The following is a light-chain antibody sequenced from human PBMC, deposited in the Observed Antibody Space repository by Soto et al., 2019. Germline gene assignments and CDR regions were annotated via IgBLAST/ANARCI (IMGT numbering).Light chain of an antibody. J-gene: IGKJ2*01. CDR2: AAS. V-gene: IGKV1-12*01. CDR1: QGISDW. CDR3: QQANSFPRT. Sequence: DIQMTQSPSSVSASVGDTVTITCRASQGISDWLAWYQQKPGQAPKLLIHAASALHSGVPSRFSGSGSGTDFTLTISSLQPEDFATYFCQQANSFPRTFGQGTKLEIK.